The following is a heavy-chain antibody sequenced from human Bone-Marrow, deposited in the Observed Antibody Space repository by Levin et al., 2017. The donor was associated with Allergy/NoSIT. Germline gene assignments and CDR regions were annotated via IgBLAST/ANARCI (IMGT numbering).Heavy chain of an antibody. CDR2: INPNSGAT. CDR1: GYIFTDYY. Sequence: ASVKVSCKASGYIFTDYYIHWVRQAPGQGLEWVGWINPNSGATNYAQKFQGRVTLTRDTSVSTANMELSRLRSDDTALFYCAREGQAVAGHSPFDYWGLGTLVTVSS. J-gene: IGHJ4*02. D-gene: IGHD6-13*01. V-gene: IGHV1-2*02. CDR3: AREGQAVAGHSPFDY.